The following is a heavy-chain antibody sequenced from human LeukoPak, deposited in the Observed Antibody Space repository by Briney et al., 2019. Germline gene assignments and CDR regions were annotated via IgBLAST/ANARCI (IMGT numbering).Heavy chain of an antibody. CDR1: GYTFTGYY. CDR3: ARGGPAARLVTFGGVTEY. J-gene: IGHJ4*02. CDR2: ISAYNGNT. D-gene: IGHD3-16*01. V-gene: IGHV1-18*04. Sequence: AASVTVSCKASGYTFTGYYMHWVRQAPGQGLEWMGWISAYNGNTNYAQKLQGRVTMTTDTSTSTAYMELRSLRSDDTAVYYCARGGPAARLVTFGGVTEYWGQGTLVTVSS.